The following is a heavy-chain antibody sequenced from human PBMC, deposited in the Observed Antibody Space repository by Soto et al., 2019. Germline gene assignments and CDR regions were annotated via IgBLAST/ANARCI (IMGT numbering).Heavy chain of an antibody. V-gene: IGHV5-51*01. CDR3: ARHPDYTGFDY. D-gene: IGHD4-4*01. CDR2: IYPGDSDT. CDR1: GYRFTSYW. Sequence: GESLKISCKGSGYRFTSYWIGWVPQMPGKGLEWMGIIYPGDSDTRYSPSFQGQVTISADKSISTAYLQWSSLKASDTAMYYCARHPDYTGFDYWGQGTLVTVSS. J-gene: IGHJ4*02.